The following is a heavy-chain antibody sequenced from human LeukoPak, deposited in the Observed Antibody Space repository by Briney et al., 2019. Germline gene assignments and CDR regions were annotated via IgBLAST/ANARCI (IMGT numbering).Heavy chain of an antibody. Sequence: GGSLRLSCAASGFTFNNHAMSWVSQAAGKGLEWVAGINGNGASTYYSDSVKGRFTISRDNSKNTLYLQMSSLRAEDTAIYYCAKDQGYSYYYLDYWGQGTLVTVSS. D-gene: IGHD5-18*01. CDR2: INGNGAST. J-gene: IGHJ4*02. CDR3: AKDQGYSYYYLDY. CDR1: GFTFNNHA. V-gene: IGHV3-23*01.